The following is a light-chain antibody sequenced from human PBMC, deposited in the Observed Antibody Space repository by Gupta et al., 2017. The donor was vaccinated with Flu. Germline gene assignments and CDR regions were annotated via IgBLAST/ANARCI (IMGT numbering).Light chain of an antibody. Sequence: SYALTQPPSVSVSPGQTAPLTCSGNKLADQSACWYQQKPGQSPLLVIYKDRKRASGIPERFSGSNSGNTATLTISGTQAVDEADYYGQAGDSSTAVFGGGTKLTVL. CDR2: KDR. J-gene: IGLJ2*01. CDR1: KLADQS. CDR3: QAGDSSTAV. V-gene: IGLV3-1*01.